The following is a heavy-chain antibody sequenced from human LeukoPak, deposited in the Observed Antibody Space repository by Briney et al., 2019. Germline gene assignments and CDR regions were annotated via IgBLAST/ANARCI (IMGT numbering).Heavy chain of an antibody. D-gene: IGHD6-19*01. CDR1: GGSFSGYY. V-gene: IGHV4-34*01. J-gene: IGHJ1*01. Sequence: SETLSLTCAVYGGSFSGYYWSWIRQPPGKGLEWIGEINHSGSTNYNPSLKSRVTISVDTSKNQFSLKLSSVTAADTAVYYCARGPGIAVRAALKYFQHWGQGTLVTVSS. CDR2: INHSGST. CDR3: ARGPGIAVRAALKYFQH.